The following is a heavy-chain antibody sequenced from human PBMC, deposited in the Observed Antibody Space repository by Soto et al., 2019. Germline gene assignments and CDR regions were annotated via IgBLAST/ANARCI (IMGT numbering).Heavy chain of an antibody. D-gene: IGHD3-22*01. J-gene: IGHJ4*02. V-gene: IGHV3-30-3*01. CDR2: ISYDGSNK. CDR1: GFTFSSYA. CDR3: ARGSGIVVVDDGYYFDY. Sequence: QVQLVESGGGVVQPGRSLRLSCAASGFTFSSYAMHWVRQAPGKGLEWVAVISYDGSNKYYADSVKGRFTISRDNSKNTLYLQMNSLRAEDTAVYYCARGSGIVVVDDGYYFDYWGQGTLVTVSS.